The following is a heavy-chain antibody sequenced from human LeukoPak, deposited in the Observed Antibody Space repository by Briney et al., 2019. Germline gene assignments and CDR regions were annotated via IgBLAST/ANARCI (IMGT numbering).Heavy chain of an antibody. Sequence: GRSLRLSCAASGFTFSSYGMHWVRQAPGKGLEWVAVIWYDGSNKYYADSVKGRFTISRDNSKNTLYLQMNSLRAEDTAVYYCARPSPPFTALFDYWGQGTLVTVSS. CDR3: ARPSPPFTALFDY. J-gene: IGHJ4*02. V-gene: IGHV3-33*01. CDR2: IWYDGSNK. CDR1: GFTFSSYG. D-gene: IGHD5-18*01.